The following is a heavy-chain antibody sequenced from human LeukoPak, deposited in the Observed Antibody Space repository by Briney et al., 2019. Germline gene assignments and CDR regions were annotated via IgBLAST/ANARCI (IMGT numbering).Heavy chain of an antibody. CDR2: ISWNGGAI. Sequence: GGSLRLSCAASGFTFDAHAMNWVRQAPGKGLEWVAGISWNGGAIGYADSVKGRFTISRDNAKNSLYLQMNSLRAEDTAVYYCARYSSSWPSYFDYWGQGTLVTVSS. J-gene: IGHJ4*02. CDR1: GFTFDAHA. CDR3: ARYSSSWPSYFDY. V-gene: IGHV3-9*01. D-gene: IGHD6-13*01.